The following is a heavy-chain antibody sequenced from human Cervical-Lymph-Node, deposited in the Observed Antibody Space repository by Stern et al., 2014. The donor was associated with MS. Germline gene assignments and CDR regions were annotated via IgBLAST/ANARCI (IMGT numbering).Heavy chain of an antibody. V-gene: IGHV4-61*02. Sequence: QLQLQESGPGLVKPSQTLSLTCTVSGGSINSGSYYLNWIRQPAGKGLELIGSPHTSEHTNYNHSLKSRLTISVDTSKNQFSLKLSSVTAADTAVYYCARESLGYNWNYIADYWGQGTRVTVSS. D-gene: IGHD1-7*01. CDR1: GGSINSGSYY. CDR3: ARESLGYNWNYIADY. CDR2: PHTSEHT. J-gene: IGHJ4*02.